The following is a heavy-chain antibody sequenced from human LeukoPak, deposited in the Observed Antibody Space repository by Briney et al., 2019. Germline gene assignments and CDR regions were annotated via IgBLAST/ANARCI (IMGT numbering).Heavy chain of an antibody. CDR1: GYTFTGYY. Sequence: ASVKVSCKASGYTFTGYYMHWVRQAPGQGLEWMGRINPNSGGTNYAQKFQGRVTMTRDTSISTAYMELSRLRSDDTAVYYCARVDDFDWLLPFDYWGQGTLVTVSS. CDR2: INPNSGGT. D-gene: IGHD3-9*01. CDR3: ARVDDFDWLLPFDY. J-gene: IGHJ4*02. V-gene: IGHV1-2*06.